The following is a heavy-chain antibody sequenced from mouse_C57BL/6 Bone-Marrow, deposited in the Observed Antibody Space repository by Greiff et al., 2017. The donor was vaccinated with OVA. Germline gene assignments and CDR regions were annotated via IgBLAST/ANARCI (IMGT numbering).Heavy chain of an antibody. V-gene: IGHV6-6*01. CDR2: IRNKANNHAT. J-gene: IGHJ4*01. D-gene: IGHD1-1*01. CDR1: GFTFSDAW. CDR3: TSPYYYGSSHYYAMDY. Sequence: DVKLQESGGGLVQPGGSMKLSCAASGFTFSDAWMDWVRQSPEKGLEWVAEIRNKANNHATYYAESVKGRFTISRDDSKSSVYLQMNSLRAEDTGIYYCTSPYYYGSSHYYAMDYWGQGTSVTVSS.